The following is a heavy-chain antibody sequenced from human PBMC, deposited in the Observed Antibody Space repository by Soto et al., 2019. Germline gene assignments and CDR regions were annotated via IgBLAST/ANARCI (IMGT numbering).Heavy chain of an antibody. Sequence: EVQLLESGGGLVQPGGSLRLSCAASGFAFTYYAMNWVRQAPGKGLEWVSGISGRGSTYYADSVKGRFTITRDTSKNTLSLRMDSLRGEDTAVYYCAKDRLGQSSRCIDSWGQGTLVTVSS. CDR1: GFAFTYYA. J-gene: IGHJ5*01. CDR3: AKDRLGQSSRCIDS. D-gene: IGHD6-13*01. CDR2: ISGRGST. V-gene: IGHV3-23*01.